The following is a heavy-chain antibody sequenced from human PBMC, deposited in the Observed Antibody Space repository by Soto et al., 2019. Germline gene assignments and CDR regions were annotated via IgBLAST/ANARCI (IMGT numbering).Heavy chain of an antibody. V-gene: IGHV1-69*01. CDR3: AAPGEVVLADRYYFDY. CDR2: IIPIFGTA. CDR1: GGTFSSYA. D-gene: IGHD2-21*01. J-gene: IGHJ4*02. Sequence: QVQLVQSVAEVKKPGSSVKVSCKASGGTFSSYAISWVRQAPGQGLEWMGGIIPIFGTAHYAQKFQGRVTITEEESTSTAYMELSSLRSEDTAVYYCAAPGEVVLADRYYFDYWGQGTLVTVSS.